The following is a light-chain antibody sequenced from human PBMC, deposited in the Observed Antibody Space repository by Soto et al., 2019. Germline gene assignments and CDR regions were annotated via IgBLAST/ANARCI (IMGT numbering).Light chain of an antibody. CDR1: QSINSW. CDR2: EAS. Sequence: DIQMTQSPSTLSASVGDRVTITCRASQSINSWLAWYQQKPGKAPKLLIYEASSLESGVPSRFGGSGSGTEFTLTISSLQPDDFATYYCQQYNSYSWTFGQGTKV. V-gene: IGKV1-5*03. CDR3: QQYNSYSWT. J-gene: IGKJ1*01.